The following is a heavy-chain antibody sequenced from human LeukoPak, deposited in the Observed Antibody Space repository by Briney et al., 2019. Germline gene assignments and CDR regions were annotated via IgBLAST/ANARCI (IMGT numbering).Heavy chain of an antibody. Sequence: SETLSLTCTVSGGSISSSSYYWGWIRQPPGKGLEWIGSIYYSGSTYYNPSLKSRVTISVDTSKNQFSLKLSSVTAADTAVYYCAGHLAAAGTGYDYWGQGTLVTVSS. CDR2: IYYSGST. CDR3: AGHLAAAGTGYDY. D-gene: IGHD6-13*01. V-gene: IGHV4-39*01. CDR1: GGSISSSSYY. J-gene: IGHJ4*02.